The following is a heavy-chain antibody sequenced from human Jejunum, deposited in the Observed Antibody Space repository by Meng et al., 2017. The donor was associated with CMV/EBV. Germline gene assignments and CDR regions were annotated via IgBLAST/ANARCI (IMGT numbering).Heavy chain of an antibody. CDR2: IYYSGST. Sequence: GDSIISSAYYWGWIRQSPAKGLEWIGSIYYSGSTYYKSSLRSRVTISVDTSKKQFSLKLKFVTAADTAAYYCARVSSIWSAFDYWGQGRLVTVSS. CDR1: GDSIISSAYY. CDR3: ARVSSIWSAFDY. V-gene: IGHV4-39*07. J-gene: IGHJ4*02. D-gene: IGHD6-13*01.